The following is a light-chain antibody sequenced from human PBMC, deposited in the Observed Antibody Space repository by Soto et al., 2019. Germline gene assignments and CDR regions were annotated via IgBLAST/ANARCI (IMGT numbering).Light chain of an antibody. Sequence: QSVLTQPPSVSGAPGQRVTISCTGSSSNIRAGYDVHWYRQLPGTAPKLLIYVNTNRYSGVPDRFSGSKSGTSASLAITGLQAEDEADYYCQSYDNSLSGVVFGGGTKLTVL. V-gene: IGLV1-40*01. CDR2: VNT. J-gene: IGLJ2*01. CDR3: QSYDNSLSGVV. CDR1: SSNIRAGYD.